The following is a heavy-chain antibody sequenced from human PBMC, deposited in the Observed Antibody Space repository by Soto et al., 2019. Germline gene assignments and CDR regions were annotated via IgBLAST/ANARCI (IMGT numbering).Heavy chain of an antibody. CDR3: ARQRRLTRDYPHYYGMDV. J-gene: IGHJ6*02. CDR1: GGSISSGGYS. D-gene: IGHD4-17*01. CDR2: IYHSGST. Sequence: SETLSLTCAVSGGSISSGGYSWSWIRQPPGKGLEWIGYIYHSGSTYYNPSLKSRVTISVDRSKNQFSLKLSSVTAADTAVYYCARQRRLTRDYPHYYGMDVWGQGTTVTAP. V-gene: IGHV4-30-2*01.